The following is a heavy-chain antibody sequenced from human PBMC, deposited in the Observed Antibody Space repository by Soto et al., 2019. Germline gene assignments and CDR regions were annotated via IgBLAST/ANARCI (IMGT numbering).Heavy chain of an antibody. CDR1: GGSFSGYY. Sequence: QVQLQQWGAGLLKPSETLSLTCAVYGGSFSGYYWCWIRQPPGKGLEWIGEINHSGSTNYNPSLKSRVTISVDTSKNQFSLKLSSVTAADTAVYYCARGGRRVRVPRNYYYSMDVWGKGTTVTVSS. CDR2: INHSGST. CDR3: ARGGRRVRVPRNYYYSMDV. J-gene: IGHJ6*03. V-gene: IGHV4-34*01. D-gene: IGHD3-10*01.